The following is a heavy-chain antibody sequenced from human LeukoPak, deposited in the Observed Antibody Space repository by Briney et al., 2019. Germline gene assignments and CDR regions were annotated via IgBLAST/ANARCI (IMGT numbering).Heavy chain of an antibody. V-gene: IGHV1-2*02. D-gene: IGHD3-3*01. J-gene: IGHJ4*02. CDR1: GYRFTEYY. CDR2: INPNSGGT. CDR3: ARGAGHYNFVYGCP. Sequence: GASVKVSCKASGYRFTEYYIHWFRQAPGQGLEWMGCINPNSGGTYYGQMFQGRVTMTRDTSISTAYMKLSSLRSDDTAVYYCARGAGHYNFVYGCPWGQGTLATVSS.